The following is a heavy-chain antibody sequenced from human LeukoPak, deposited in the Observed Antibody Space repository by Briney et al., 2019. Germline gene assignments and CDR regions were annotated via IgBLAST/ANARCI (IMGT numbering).Heavy chain of an antibody. J-gene: IGHJ6*02. CDR3: ARDQKVGATPYFGMDV. Sequence: SVKVSCKASGGTFSSYAINWVRQAPGQGLEWMGRIIPTLNIINYAQKFQGRVTIMADKSTSTAYMELSSLRSEDTAMYYCARDQKVGATPYFGMDVWGQGTTVTVSS. CDR2: IIPTLNII. CDR1: GGTFSSYA. D-gene: IGHD1-26*01. V-gene: IGHV1-69*04.